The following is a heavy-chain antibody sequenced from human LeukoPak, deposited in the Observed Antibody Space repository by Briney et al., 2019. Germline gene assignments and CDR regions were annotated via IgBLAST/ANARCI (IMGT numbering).Heavy chain of an antibody. D-gene: IGHD6-6*01. CDR1: GGSISSSSYY. J-gene: IGHJ3*02. CDR2: IYYSGST. CDR3: ARPEIAARPAFDI. V-gene: IGHV4-39*01. Sequence: SETLSLTCTVSGGSISSSSYYWGWIRQPPGKGLEWIGSIYYSGSTYYNPSLKSRVTISVDTSKNQFSLKLSSVTAADTAVYYCARPEIAARPAFDIWGQGTMVTVSS.